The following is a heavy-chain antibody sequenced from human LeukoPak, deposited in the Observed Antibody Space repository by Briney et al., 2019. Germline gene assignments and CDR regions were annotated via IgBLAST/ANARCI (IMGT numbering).Heavy chain of an antibody. CDR1: GGSFSGYY. J-gene: IGHJ4*02. D-gene: IGHD3-16*02. Sequence: PSETLSLTXAVYGGSFSGYYWSWIGQPPGKGLEWIGEINHSGSTNYNPSLKSRVTISVDTPKNQFSLKLSSVTAADTAVYYCARGRLDYVWGSYRPYYFDYWGQGTLVTVSS. CDR3: ARGRLDYVWGSYRPYYFDY. V-gene: IGHV4-34*01. CDR2: INHSGST.